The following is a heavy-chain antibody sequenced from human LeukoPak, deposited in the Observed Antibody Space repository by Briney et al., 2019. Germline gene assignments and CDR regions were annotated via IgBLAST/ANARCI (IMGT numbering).Heavy chain of an antibody. CDR3: ARGYCSGGSCYGPYYFDY. CDR1: GGSISSYY. V-gene: IGHV4-4*07. Sequence: SETLSLTCTVSGGSISSYYWSWIRQPAGKGLEWIGRIYTSGSTNYNPSLKSRVTMSVDTSKNQFSLKLSSVTAADTAVYYCARGYCSGGSCYGPYYFDYWGQGTLVTVPS. J-gene: IGHJ4*02. CDR2: IYTSGST. D-gene: IGHD2-15*01.